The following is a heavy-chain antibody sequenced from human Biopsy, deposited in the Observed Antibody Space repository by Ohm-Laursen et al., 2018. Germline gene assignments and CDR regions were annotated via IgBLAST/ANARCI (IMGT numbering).Heavy chain of an antibody. Sequence: ASVKASCKASGYTFRNYGISWVRQAPGQGLEWMGWINPYNGKPNYAEKVQGRVTMTTDTSTSTAYMELRSLTSDDTAVYYCARPSTVTRAFDIWGQGTMVTVSS. V-gene: IGHV1-18*01. CDR1: GYTFRNYG. CDR2: INPYNGKP. D-gene: IGHD4-17*01. J-gene: IGHJ3*02. CDR3: ARPSTVTRAFDI.